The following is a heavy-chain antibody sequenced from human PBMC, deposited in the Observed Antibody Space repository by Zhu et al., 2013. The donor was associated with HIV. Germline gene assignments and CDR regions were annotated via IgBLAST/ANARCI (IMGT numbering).Heavy chain of an antibody. CDR2: VNPSGGGT. D-gene: IGHD3-16*01. CDR3: VRGNGHAAVDNYGWGFDV. Sequence: QVQLVQSGAEVKKPGASVKVSCKASGYTFTAYYMHWVRQAPGQGLEWMGIVNPSGGGTTYAQKFQDRVTMTTDTSARTVYMEVRSLRSDDTATYYCVRGNGHAAVDNYGWGFDVWGQGTRVTVSP. V-gene: IGHV1-46*01. J-gene: IGHJ3*01. CDR1: GYTFTAYY.